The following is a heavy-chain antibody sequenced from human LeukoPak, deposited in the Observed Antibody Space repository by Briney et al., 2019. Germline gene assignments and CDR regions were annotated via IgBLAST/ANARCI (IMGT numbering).Heavy chain of an antibody. CDR3: ANRYYDSTGEIDY. CDR1: GFTFSSYA. D-gene: IGHD3-22*01. Sequence: GGSLRLSCAASGFTFSSYAMSWVRQAPGKGLEWVSAVSGSGGSTYYADSVKGRFTISRDNSKYTLYLQMNSLRAEDTAVYYCANRYYDSTGEIDYWGQGTLVTVSS. V-gene: IGHV3-23*01. CDR2: VSGSGGST. J-gene: IGHJ4*02.